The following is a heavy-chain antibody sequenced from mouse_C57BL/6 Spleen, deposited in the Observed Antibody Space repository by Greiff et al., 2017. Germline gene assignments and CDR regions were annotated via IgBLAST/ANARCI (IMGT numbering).Heavy chain of an antibody. J-gene: IGHJ2*01. CDR2: IHPSDSDT. V-gene: IGHV1-74*01. CDR3: AIWDDGSHGYFDY. D-gene: IGHD2-3*01. Sequence: VQLQQPGAELVKPGASVKVSCKASGYTFTSYWMHWVKQRPGQGLEWIGRIHPSDSDTNYNQKFKGKATLTVDKSSSTAYMQLSSLTSEDPAVYYCAIWDDGSHGYFDYWGQGTTLTVSS. CDR1: GYTFTSYW.